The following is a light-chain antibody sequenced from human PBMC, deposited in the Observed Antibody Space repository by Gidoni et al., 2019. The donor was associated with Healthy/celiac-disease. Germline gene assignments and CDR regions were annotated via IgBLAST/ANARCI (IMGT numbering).Light chain of an antibody. V-gene: IGKV3-15*01. J-gene: IGKJ2*04. CDR2: GAS. CDR3: QQYNNWPPCS. Sequence: EIVMTQSPGTLSVSPGERATLSCRASQSVSSNLAWYQQKPGQAPRLLIYGASTRATGIPARFSGSGSGTEFTLTISSLQSEDFAVYYCQQYNNWPPCSFGQGTKLEIK. CDR1: QSVSSN.